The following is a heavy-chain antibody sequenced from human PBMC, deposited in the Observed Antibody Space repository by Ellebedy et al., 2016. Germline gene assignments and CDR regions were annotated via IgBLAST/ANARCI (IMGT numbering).Heavy chain of an antibody. D-gene: IGHD5-18*01. Sequence: GGSLRLSCAASGFTFSSYWMHWVRQAPGKGLVWVSYINSDGSSTTYADSVKGRFTISRDNSKNSLYLQMNSLRTEDTALYYCAKAGYSYGEIDYWGQGTLVTVSS. V-gene: IGHV3-74*01. CDR2: INSDGSST. CDR1: GFTFSSYW. J-gene: IGHJ4*02. CDR3: AKAGYSYGEIDY.